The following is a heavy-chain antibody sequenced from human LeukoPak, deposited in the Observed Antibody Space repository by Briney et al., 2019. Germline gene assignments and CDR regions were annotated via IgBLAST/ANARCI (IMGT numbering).Heavy chain of an antibody. CDR1: GGSISSSSYY. Sequence: SETLSLTCTVSGGSISSSSYYWGWIRQPPGTGLEWIGSIYYSGSTYYNPSLKSRVTISVDTSKNQFSLKLSSVTAADTAAYYCARIYSSSWYEVDYWGQGTLVTVSS. CDR2: IYYSGST. V-gene: IGHV4-39*01. D-gene: IGHD6-13*01. J-gene: IGHJ4*02. CDR3: ARIYSSSWYEVDY.